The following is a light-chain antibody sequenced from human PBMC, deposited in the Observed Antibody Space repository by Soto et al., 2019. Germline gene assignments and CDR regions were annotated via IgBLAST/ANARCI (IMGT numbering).Light chain of an antibody. J-gene: IGKJ4*01. Sequence: EIVLTQSPGTLSLSPGERATLSCRASQSVSSSYLAWYQQKPGQAPRLLIYGASSRATGIPDRFSGSGSGTDFTLNISRLEPEDFAVYYCKQYGSWLTCGGGTQVQIK. CDR1: QSVSSSY. CDR3: KQYGSWLT. V-gene: IGKV3-20*01. CDR2: GAS.